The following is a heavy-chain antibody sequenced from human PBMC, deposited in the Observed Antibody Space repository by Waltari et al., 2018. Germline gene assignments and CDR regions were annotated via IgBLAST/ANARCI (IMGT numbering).Heavy chain of an antibody. V-gene: IGHV1-24*01. D-gene: IGHD2-2*01. CDR1: GYTLTELS. Sequence: QVQLVQSGAEVKKPGASVKVSCKVSGYTLTELSMHWVRQAPGKGLEWMGGCEPENGETSYEKKVQGRVTMTEDTSTDTAYMELSSLRAEDTAVYYCATGGYCSSTSCPGAFDIWGQGTMVTVSS. J-gene: IGHJ3*02. CDR2: CEPENGET. CDR3: ATGGYCSSTSCPGAFDI.